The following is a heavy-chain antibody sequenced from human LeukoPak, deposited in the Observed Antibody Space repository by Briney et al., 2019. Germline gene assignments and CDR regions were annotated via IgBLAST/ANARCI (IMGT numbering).Heavy chain of an antibody. Sequence: PSETLSLTCTVSGGSISDYYWSWIRQPPGKGLEWIGYIYSSGTTNYNPSLKSRVTVSLDTSKNQFSLKLSSVTAADTAVYYCARSYDFWSGYYTVWGQGTLVTVSS. CDR1: GGSISDYY. J-gene: IGHJ4*02. CDR3: ARSYDFWSGYYTV. V-gene: IGHV4-59*01. D-gene: IGHD3-3*01. CDR2: IYSSGTT.